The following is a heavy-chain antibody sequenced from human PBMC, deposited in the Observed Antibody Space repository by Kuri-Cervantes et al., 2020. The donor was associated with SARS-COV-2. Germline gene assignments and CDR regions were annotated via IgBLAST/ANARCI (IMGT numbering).Heavy chain of an antibody. J-gene: IGHJ4*02. D-gene: IGHD3-22*01. Sequence: GESLKISCVASGFTFSSYAMNWVRQAPGKGLEWVSSISNANYIYQLDSLTGRFTISRDVAKNTLYLEMNRLRAEDTAVYYCARAGYYYDSSGYPFDYWGQGTLVTVSS. CDR2: ISNANYI. CDR3: ARAGYYYDSSGYPFDY. CDR1: GFTFSSYA. V-gene: IGHV3-21*01.